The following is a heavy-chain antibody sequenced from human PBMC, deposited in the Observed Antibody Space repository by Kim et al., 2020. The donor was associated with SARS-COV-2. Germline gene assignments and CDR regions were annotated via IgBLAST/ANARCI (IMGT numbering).Heavy chain of an antibody. CDR3: REIRGYCGLDV. Sequence: GGSLRLSCAASGFTFSNYSMHWVRQAPGKGLVWVPRVDVVVRAITYPAPVKAGSTSPKKNPKNPCNLQLNTRRAEDPAVFNCREIRGYCGLDVWGQGAT. CDR1: GFTFSNYS. J-gene: IGHJ6*02. D-gene: IGHD2-21*02. V-gene: IGHV3-74*03. CDR2: VDVVVRAI.